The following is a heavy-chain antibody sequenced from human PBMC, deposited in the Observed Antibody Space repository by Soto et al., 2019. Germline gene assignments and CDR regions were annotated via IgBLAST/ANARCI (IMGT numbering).Heavy chain of an antibody. V-gene: IGHV1-69*01. J-gene: IGHJ4*02. Sequence: QVQLVQSGAEVKKPGSSVKVSCKASGGTFSSYAISWVRQAPGQGLEWMGGIIPIFGTANYAQKFQGRVTISADESTSTAYMELSSLRSEDTAVYYCARSLPGIAAADFCPNSVYYCDYWGQGTLVTVSS. CDR3: ARSLPGIAAADFCPNSVYYCDY. D-gene: IGHD6-13*01. CDR2: IIPIFGTA. CDR1: GGTFSSYA.